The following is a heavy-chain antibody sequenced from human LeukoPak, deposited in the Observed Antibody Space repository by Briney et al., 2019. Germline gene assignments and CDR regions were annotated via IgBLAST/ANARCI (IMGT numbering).Heavy chain of an antibody. D-gene: IGHD6-13*01. J-gene: IGHJ5*02. CDR1: CGSLSSYY. V-gene: IGHV4-4*07. CDR2: IYTSGST. CDR3: ARDRGEQQLTSNWFDP. Sequence: LETPSLTRTVSCGSLSSYYRRLVRQPPREGLGWVGRIYTSGSTNYNPSLKSRVTMSVDTSKNQFSLKLSSVTAADTAVYYCARDRGEQQLTSNWFDPWGQGTLVTVSS.